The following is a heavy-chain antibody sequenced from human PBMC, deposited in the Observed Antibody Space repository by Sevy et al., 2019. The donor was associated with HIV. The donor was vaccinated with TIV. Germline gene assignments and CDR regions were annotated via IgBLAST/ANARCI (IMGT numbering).Heavy chain of an antibody. J-gene: IGHJ6*02. D-gene: IGHD2-2*03. CDR1: GFTFSDYY. Sequence: GGSLILSCAASGFTFSDYYMSWIRQAPGKGLEWVSYISSSGSTIYYADSVKGRFTISRDNAKNSLYLQMNSLRAEDTAVYYCAREVDIVVVPAAILDYGMDVWGQGTTVTVSS. V-gene: IGHV3-11*01. CDR3: AREVDIVVVPAAILDYGMDV. CDR2: ISSSGSTI.